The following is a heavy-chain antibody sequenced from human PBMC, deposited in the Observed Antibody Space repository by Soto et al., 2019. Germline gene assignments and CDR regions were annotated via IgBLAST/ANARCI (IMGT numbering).Heavy chain of an antibody. CDR1: GYTFTSYA. J-gene: IGHJ6*04. V-gene: IGHV1-3*01. Sequence: QVQLVQSGAEVQKPGSSVKVSCKASGYTFTSYAMHWVRQAPGQRLEWMGWINAGNGNTKHSQKFQGTVTITRGPSTITAHMEVSSLRSADTAVNYCATDTVTLDVWFKGTTVTASS. CDR2: INAGNGNT. D-gene: IGHD4-17*01. CDR3: ATDTVTLDV.